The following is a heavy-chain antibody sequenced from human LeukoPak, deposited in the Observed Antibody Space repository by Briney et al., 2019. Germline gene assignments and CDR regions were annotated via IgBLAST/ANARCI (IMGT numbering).Heavy chain of an antibody. Sequence: SVKVSCKASGGTFSSYAISWVRQAPGQGLEWMGGIIPIFGTANYAQKFQGRVTISADESTSTAYMELSSLRSEDTAVYYCALIVMRGYYGYYWGPGTLVTVS. CDR2: IIPIFGTA. J-gene: IGHJ4*02. CDR1: GGTFSSYA. CDR3: ALIVMRGYYGYY. D-gene: IGHD3-3*01. V-gene: IGHV1-69*01.